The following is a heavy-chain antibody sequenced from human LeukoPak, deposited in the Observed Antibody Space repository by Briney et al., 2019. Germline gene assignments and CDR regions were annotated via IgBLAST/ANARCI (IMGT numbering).Heavy chain of an antibody. CDR2: IYYSGST. V-gene: IGHV4-39*07. J-gene: IGHJ5*02. CDR1: GGSISSSSYY. Sequence: SETLSLTCTVSGGSISSSSYYWGWIRQPPGKGLEWIGSIYYSGSTYYNPSLKSRVTISVGTSKNQYSLKLSSVTAADTAVYYCARMKLGYCSSTSCPESGSYPSGWFDPWGQGTLVTVSS. CDR3: ARMKLGYCSSTSCPESGSYPSGWFDP. D-gene: IGHD2-2*01.